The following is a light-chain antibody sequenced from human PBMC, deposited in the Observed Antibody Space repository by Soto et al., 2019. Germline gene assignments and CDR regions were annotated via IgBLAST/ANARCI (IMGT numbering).Light chain of an antibody. J-gene: IGKJ5*01. Sequence: EIVLTQSPGTLSLSPGERATLSCRASQSVSSNYLAWYQQKPGQAPSLLIYDASSSATGIPDRFSGSGSGTDFTLSISRLEPEEFAMYYCQQYGSSAPITFGQGTRLEIE. CDR3: QQYGSSAPIT. CDR2: DAS. V-gene: IGKV3-20*01. CDR1: QSVSSNY.